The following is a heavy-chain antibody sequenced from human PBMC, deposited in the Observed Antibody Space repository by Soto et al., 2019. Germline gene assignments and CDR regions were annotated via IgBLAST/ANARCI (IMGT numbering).Heavy chain of an antibody. Sequence: GEALNISCKGSGYSFTSYLISWVRQMPGKGLEWMGRIDPSDSYTNYSPSFQGHVTISADKSISTAYLQWSSLKASDTAMYYCARRLAYSSGWYGGAFDIWGQGTMVTVSS. J-gene: IGHJ3*02. CDR1: GYSFTSYL. CDR3: ARRLAYSSGWYGGAFDI. V-gene: IGHV5-10-1*01. D-gene: IGHD6-19*01. CDR2: IDPSDSYT.